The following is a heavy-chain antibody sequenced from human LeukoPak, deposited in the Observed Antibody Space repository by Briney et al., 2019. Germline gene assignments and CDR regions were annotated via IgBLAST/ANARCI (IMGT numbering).Heavy chain of an antibody. D-gene: IGHD2-15*01. CDR3: ARQNRGGSHTTGYYFDY. J-gene: IGHJ4*02. Sequence: GESLKISCTSSPYSFTSHWIGWVRQKPGKRLKWVGLVYAGDSDTIYSPSFQGQVTMSADKSTSTVYLQWSGLKASDTATYFCARQNRGGSHTTGYYFDYWGLGTLVTVSS. CDR2: VYAGDSDT. CDR1: PYSFTSHW. V-gene: IGHV5-51*01.